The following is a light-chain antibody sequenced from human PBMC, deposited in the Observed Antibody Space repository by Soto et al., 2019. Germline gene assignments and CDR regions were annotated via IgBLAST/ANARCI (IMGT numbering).Light chain of an antibody. CDR2: GNS. V-gene: IGLV1-40*01. CDR3: QSYDSSLSGYV. CDR1: SSNIGAGYD. J-gene: IGLJ1*01. Sequence: QSVLTQPPSVSWAPGQRVTISCTGSSSNIGAGYDVHWYQQLPGTAPKLLIYGNSNRPSGVPDRFSGSKSGTSASLAITGLQAEDEAYYYCQSYDSSLSGYVFGTGTKVTVL.